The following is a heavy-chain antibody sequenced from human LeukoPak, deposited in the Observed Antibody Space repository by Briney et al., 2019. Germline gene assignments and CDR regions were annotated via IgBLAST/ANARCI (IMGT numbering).Heavy chain of an antibody. J-gene: IGHJ6*02. D-gene: IGHD6-13*01. CDR2: MNPNNGNT. CDR1: GYTFTSYD. CDR3: ARLASSSWPLYYYYGMDV. Sequence: ASVKVSCKASGYTFTSYDINWVRQATGQGLEWMGWMNPNNGNTGYAQKFPGRVTMTRSTSISTAYMELSSLRSEDTAVYYCARLASSSWPLYYYYGMDVWGQGTTVTVSS. V-gene: IGHV1-8*01.